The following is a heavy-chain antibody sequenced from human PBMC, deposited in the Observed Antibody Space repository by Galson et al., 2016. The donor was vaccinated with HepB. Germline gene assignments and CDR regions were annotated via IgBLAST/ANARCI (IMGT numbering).Heavy chain of an antibody. CDR2: MSDDGFSK. CDR3: ARDGRTSGRCGEFDV. J-gene: IGHJ3*01. D-gene: IGHD6-19*01. CDR1: RFTFTTAI. V-gene: IGHV3-30-3*01. Sequence: SLRLSCATSRFTFTTAILHWVRQAPGKGLDWVAAMSDDGFSKYYSDSVKGRFSVSRDISDSRMYLQLDSLSADDTAVYYCARDGRTSGRCGEFDVWGQGTMVTVSS.